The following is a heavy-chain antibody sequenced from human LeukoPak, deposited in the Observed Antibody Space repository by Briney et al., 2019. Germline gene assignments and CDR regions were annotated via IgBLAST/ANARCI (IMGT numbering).Heavy chain of an antibody. V-gene: IGHV1-2*02. D-gene: IGHD1-26*01. CDR2: INPNSGGT. Sequence: ASVKVSCKASGYTFTGYYMHWVRQAPGRGLEWMGWINPNSGGTNYAQKFQGRVTMTRDTSISTAYMELSRLRSDDTAVYYCARSVSATTSTCNSSFDYWGRGTLVTVSS. CDR3: ARSVSATTSTCNSSFDY. J-gene: IGHJ2*01. CDR1: GYTFTGYY.